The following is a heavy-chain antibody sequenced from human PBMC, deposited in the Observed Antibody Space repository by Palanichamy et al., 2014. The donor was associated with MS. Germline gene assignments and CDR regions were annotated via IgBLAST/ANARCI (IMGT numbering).Heavy chain of an antibody. V-gene: IGHV3-11*01. Sequence: QVRLEESGGGMVKPGGSLRLSCAASGFTLGDYHMAWIRQAPGKGPEWVSYISSSGGDMYYADSVKGRFTISRDNVRKSLYQQMNSLRAEDTAVYYCVRAQWVIEAVVTPRFDAWGRGTLVTVSS. CDR1: GFTLGDYH. D-gene: IGHD4-23*01. CDR2: ISSSGGDM. CDR3: VRAQWVIEAVVTPRFDA. J-gene: IGHJ4*02.